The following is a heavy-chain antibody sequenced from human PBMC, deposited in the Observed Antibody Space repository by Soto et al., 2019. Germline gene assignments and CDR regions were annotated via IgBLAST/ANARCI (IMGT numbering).Heavy chain of an antibody. V-gene: IGHV3-23*01. CDR3: AKGSNDFWRGYYYYYYIDV. CDR2: ISGSGGST. J-gene: IGHJ6*03. D-gene: IGHD3-3*01. CDR1: GFTFSNYA. Sequence: EVQLLESGGGLVQPGGSLRLSCAASGFTFSNYAMNWVRQAPGKGLEWVSAISGSGGSTYYADSVKGRFTISRDNSKNTLYLQMNSLRAEDTAVYYCAKGSNDFWRGYYYYYYIDVWGKGPTVTVSS.